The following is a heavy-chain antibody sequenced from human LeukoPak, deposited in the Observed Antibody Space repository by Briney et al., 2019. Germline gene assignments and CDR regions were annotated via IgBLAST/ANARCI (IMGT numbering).Heavy chain of an antibody. V-gene: IGHV3-30-3*01. D-gene: IGHD6-13*01. CDR3: ARDLGSSWFAPHY. J-gene: IGHJ4*02. CDR1: GFTFSGYA. Sequence: GGSLRLSCAGSGFTFSGYAVHWVRQAPGKGLEWVAVISYDGSNKYYADSVKGRFTISRDNSKNTLYLQMNSLRAEDTAVYYCARDLGSSWFAPHYWGQGTLVTVSS. CDR2: ISYDGSNK.